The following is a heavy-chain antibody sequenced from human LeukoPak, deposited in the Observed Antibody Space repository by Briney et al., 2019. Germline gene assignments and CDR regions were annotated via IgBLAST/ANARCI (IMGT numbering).Heavy chain of an antibody. CDR1: GFNFNSHG. J-gene: IGHJ4*02. D-gene: IGHD2-2*02. Sequence: PGGSLRLSCAASGFNFNSHGMHWVRQAPGKGLEWVALIPSDGGYTYYADSVKGRFTISRDNSKNTLSLQMNSMRPDDTAVYYCARFLGGDCRSANCHNFDFWGQGTLVTVSS. CDR2: IPSDGGYT. CDR3: ARFLGGDCRSANCHNFDF. V-gene: IGHV3-30*03.